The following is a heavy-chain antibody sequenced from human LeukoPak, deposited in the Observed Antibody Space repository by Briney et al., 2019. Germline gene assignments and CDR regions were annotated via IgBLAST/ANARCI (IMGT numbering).Heavy chain of an antibody. CDR3: ASRSPVVVVAGSTDY. D-gene: IGHD2-15*01. Sequence: GGSLRLSCAASGFTFSSYAMTWVRQAPGKGLDWVSAVSHSGDNTYYADSVKGRFTISRDNAKNSLYLQMNSLRAEDTAVYYCASRSPVVVVAGSTDYWGQGTLVTVSS. CDR1: GFTFSSYA. J-gene: IGHJ4*02. CDR2: VSHSGDNT. V-gene: IGHV3-23*01.